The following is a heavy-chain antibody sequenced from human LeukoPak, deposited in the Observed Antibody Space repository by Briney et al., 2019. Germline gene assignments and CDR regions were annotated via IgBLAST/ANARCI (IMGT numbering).Heavy chain of an antibody. CDR3: ARDTAAGTIDGPDY. J-gene: IGHJ4*02. D-gene: IGHD6-13*01. V-gene: IGHV1-2*02. CDR1: GYTFTGYY. CDR2: INPNSGGT. Sequence: ASVKVSCKASGYTFTGYYMHWVRQAPGQGLEWMGWINPNSGGTNYAQKFQGRVTMTRDTSISTACMELSRLRSDDTAVYYCARDTAAGTIDGPDYWGQGTLVTVSS.